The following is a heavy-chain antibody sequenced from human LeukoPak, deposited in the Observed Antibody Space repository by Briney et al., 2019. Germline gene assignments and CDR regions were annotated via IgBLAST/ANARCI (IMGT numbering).Heavy chain of an antibody. D-gene: IGHD5-12*01. CDR1: DGSLSDYY. CDR2: INHSGST. Sequence: SETLSLTCAVYDGSLSDYYWSWIRQPPGKGLEWIGEINHSGSTNYNPSLKSRVTISVDTSKNQFSLKLSSVTAADTAVYYCARGGGYGGYNWFDLWGQGTLVTVSS. J-gene: IGHJ5*02. V-gene: IGHV4-34*01. CDR3: ARGGGYGGYNWFDL.